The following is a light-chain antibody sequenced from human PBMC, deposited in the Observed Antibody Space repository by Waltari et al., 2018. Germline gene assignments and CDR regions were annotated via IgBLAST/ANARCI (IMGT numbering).Light chain of an antibody. V-gene: IGKV3-20*01. J-gene: IGKJ1*01. CDR2: HAS. CDR1: QSVGKY. Sequence: EVVLTQSPGTLSLSPGERATLSCRACQSVGKYLAWYQQKPGQAPRLLIYHASTRAPGIPDRFSGSGSGTDFSLTISRLEPEDFAVYYCQKYDSLPATFGQGTKVEIK. CDR3: QKYDSLPAT.